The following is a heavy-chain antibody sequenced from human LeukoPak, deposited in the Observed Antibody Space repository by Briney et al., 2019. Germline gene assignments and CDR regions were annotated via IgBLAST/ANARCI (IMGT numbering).Heavy chain of an antibody. CDR2: VSYSGRP. CDR1: GDSIRSDYFH. CDR3: ARDYGSGSYYNLHYNWFDP. D-gene: IGHD3-10*01. V-gene: IGHV4-39*07. J-gene: IGHJ5*02. Sequence: PSETLSLTCAISGDSIRSDYFHWGWIRQSPVKGLEWIGTVSYSGRPYYRESLKSRLTIKLDMSKNLFSLKLSSVTAADTAVYYCARDYGSGSYYNLHYNWFDPWGQGTLVTVSS.